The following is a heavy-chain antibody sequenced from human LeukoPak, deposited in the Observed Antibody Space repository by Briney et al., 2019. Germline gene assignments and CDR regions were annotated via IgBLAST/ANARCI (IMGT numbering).Heavy chain of an antibody. D-gene: IGHD2-2*01. J-gene: IGHJ4*02. CDR2: IMIGGDGK. Sequence: PGGFRRLSCAASGFSFSIYAMSWVRRAPRKGLEWVSTIMIGGDGKHYADSVKGRFTISRDRSESTLYLQMNGLRADDTAVYYCVRAAPRDCSPASCSLFDTWGQGTLVTVSS. V-gene: IGHV3-23*01. CDR3: VRAAPRDCSPASCSLFDT. CDR1: GFSFSIYA.